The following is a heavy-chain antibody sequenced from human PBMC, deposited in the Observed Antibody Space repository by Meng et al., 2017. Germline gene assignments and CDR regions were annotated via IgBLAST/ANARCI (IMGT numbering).Heavy chain of an antibody. Sequence: SETLSLTCTVSGGSISSSSYYWGWIRQPPGKGLEWIGSIYYSGSTYYNPSLKSRVTISVDTSKNQFSLKLSSVTAADTAVYYCASIGVGLGIYFDYWGQGTLVTGSS. V-gene: IGHV4-39*07. CDR3: ASIGVGLGIYFDY. CDR2: IYYSGST. J-gene: IGHJ4*02. D-gene: IGHD3-16*01. CDR1: GGSISSSSYY.